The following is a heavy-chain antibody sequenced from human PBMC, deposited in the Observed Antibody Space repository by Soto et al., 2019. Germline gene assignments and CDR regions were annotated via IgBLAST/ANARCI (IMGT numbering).Heavy chain of an antibody. CDR3: AREEWFGELSYSNDY. D-gene: IGHD3-10*01. J-gene: IGHJ4*02. Sequence: SETLSLTCAVYGGSFSGYYWSWIRQPPGKGLEWIGEINHSGSTNYNPSLKSRVTISVDTSKNQFSLKLSSVTAADTAVYYCAREEWFGELSYSNDYWGQGTLVTVSS. CDR2: INHSGST. CDR1: GGSFSGYY. V-gene: IGHV4-34*01.